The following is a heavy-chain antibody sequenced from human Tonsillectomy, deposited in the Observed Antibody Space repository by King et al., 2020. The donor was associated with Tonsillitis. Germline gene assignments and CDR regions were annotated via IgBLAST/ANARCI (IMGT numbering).Heavy chain of an antibody. CDR2: IKSDGSST. Sequence: VQLVESGGDLVQPGGSLRLSCEASGFTFSSYWMHWVRQVPGKGLVWVSRIKSDGSSTTYADSVKGRFTISRDNAKNTLYLQMNSLRAEDTAVYYCASSLGAFDLWGQGTMVTVSS. D-gene: IGHD3-16*01. V-gene: IGHV3-74*01. J-gene: IGHJ3*01. CDR1: GFTFSSYW. CDR3: ASSLGAFDL.